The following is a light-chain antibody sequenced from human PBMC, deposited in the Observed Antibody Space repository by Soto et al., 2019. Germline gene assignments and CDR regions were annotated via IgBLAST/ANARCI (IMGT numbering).Light chain of an antibody. V-gene: IGKV1-27*01. CDR2: AAS. CDR1: QGISNY. CDR3: QEYKNAPLT. J-gene: IGKJ4*01. Sequence: DIQMTQSPSPLSASVGDRVTITCRASQGISNYLAWYQQKPGKVPKLLIYAASTLQSGVPFRFSGSGSGTDFTLTISGLQPEDVATYYCQEYKNAPLTFGGGTKVEIK.